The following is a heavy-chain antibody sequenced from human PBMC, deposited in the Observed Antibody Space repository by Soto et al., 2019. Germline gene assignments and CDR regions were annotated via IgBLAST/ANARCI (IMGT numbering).Heavy chain of an antibody. Sequence: PGGSLRLSCAASGFTFSSYAMHWVRQAPGKGLEWVAVISYDGSNKYYADSVKGRFTISRDNSKNTLYLQMNSLRAEDTAVYYCARDQEYTAAAGIWDYYYGMDVWSQGTTVTVSS. CDR2: ISYDGSNK. J-gene: IGHJ6*02. CDR1: GFTFSSYA. V-gene: IGHV3-30-3*01. D-gene: IGHD6-13*01. CDR3: ARDQEYTAAAGIWDYYYGMDV.